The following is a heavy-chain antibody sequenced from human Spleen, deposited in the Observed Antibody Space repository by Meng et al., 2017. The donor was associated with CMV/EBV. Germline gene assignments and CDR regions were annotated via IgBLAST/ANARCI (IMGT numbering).Heavy chain of an antibody. J-gene: IGHJ5*02. Sequence: QVQLQESGPGLVKPSXXXXXTXXVSGGSISSGDYYWSWIRQPPGKGLEWIGYIYYSGSTYYNPSLKSRVTISVDTSKNQFSLKLSSVTAADTAVYYCASCVTGALGWFDPWGQGTPVTVSS. CDR3: ASCVTGALGWFDP. CDR2: IYYSGST. V-gene: IGHV4-30-4*08. D-gene: IGHD1-20*01. CDR1: GGSISSGDYY.